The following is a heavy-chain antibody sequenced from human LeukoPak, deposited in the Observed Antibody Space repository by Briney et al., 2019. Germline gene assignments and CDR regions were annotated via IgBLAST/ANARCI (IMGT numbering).Heavy chain of an antibody. D-gene: IGHD3-9*01. J-gene: IGHJ6*04. CDR1: GGSISSFY. CDR3: ARVRTDEFDV. V-gene: IGHV4-4*07. CDR2: IYTSGST. Sequence: SETLSLTCTVSGGSISSFYWSWIRQPAGKGLEWIGRIYTSGSTDYSPSLKSRVIMSVDMSKNQFSLNLTSVTAADTAVYYCARVRTDEFDVWGKGTTVTVSS.